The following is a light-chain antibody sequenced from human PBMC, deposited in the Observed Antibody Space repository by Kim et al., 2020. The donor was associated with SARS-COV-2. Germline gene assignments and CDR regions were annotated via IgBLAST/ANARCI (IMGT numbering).Light chain of an antibody. CDR3: TPDGSSGNNLV. CDR2: GKN. J-gene: IGLJ2*01. CDR1: SLRSYY. V-gene: IGLV3-19*01. Sequence: ALGQTVRITCQGDSLRSYYASWYQQKPGQAPVLVIYGKNHRPAGTPRFSACSTSDTAAFTIIGGAPADDDDDYYRTPDGSSGNNLVFGAGTQLTVL.